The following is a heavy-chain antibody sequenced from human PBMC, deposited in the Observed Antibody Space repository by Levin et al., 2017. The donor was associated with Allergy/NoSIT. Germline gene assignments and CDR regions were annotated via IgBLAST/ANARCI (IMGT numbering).Heavy chain of an antibody. D-gene: IGHD2-2*01. J-gene: IGHJ4*02. Sequence: SGGSLRLSCAASGFTFSSYWMHWVRQAPGKGLVWVSRITSDGSDTTYAGSVKGRFTISRDNAKNTLYLQMNSLRAEDTAVYYCMGRCSSTSCPFDYGGQGPLLPVPS. CDR2: ITSDGSDT. CDR3: MGRCSSTSCPFDY. CDR1: GFTFSSYW. V-gene: IGHV3-74*01.